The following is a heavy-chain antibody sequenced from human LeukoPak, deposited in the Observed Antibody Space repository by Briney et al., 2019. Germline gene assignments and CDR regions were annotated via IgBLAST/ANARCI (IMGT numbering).Heavy chain of an antibody. CDR2: INPNSGGT. CDR3: ARERTRSTNQELKQWHDNPHFDY. CDR1: GYTFTGYY. Sequence: GASVEVSCKASGYTFTGYYMHWVRQAPGQGLEWMGWINPNSGGTNYAQKFQGWVTMTRDTSISTAYMELSRLRSDDTAVYYCARERTRSTNQELKQWHDNPHFDYWGQGTLVTVSS. J-gene: IGHJ4*02. V-gene: IGHV1-2*04. D-gene: IGHD6-19*01.